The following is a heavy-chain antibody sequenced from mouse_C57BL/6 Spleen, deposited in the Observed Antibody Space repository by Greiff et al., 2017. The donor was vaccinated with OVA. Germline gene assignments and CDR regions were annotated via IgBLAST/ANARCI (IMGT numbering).Heavy chain of an antibody. D-gene: IGHD1-2*01. Sequence: QVQLKQPGAELVRPGSSVKLSCKASGYTFTSYWMHWVKQRPIQGLEWIGNIDPSDSETPYNQKFKDKATMTVDKSSSTAYMQLSSLTSEDSAVYYCARKEAGFTTARYFDVWGTGTTVTVSS. CDR3: ARKEAGFTTARYFDV. CDR2: IDPSDSET. J-gene: IGHJ1*03. V-gene: IGHV1-52*01. CDR1: GYTFTSYW.